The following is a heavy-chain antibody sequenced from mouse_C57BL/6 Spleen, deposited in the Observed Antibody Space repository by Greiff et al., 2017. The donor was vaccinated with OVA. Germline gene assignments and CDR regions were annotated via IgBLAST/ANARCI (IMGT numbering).Heavy chain of an antibody. Sequence: EVHLVESGGGLVKPGGSLKLSCAASGFTFSDYGMHWVRQAPEKGLEWVAYISSGSSTIYYADTVKGRFTISRDNAKNTLFLQMTSLRSEDTAMYYCARCSSYAWFAYWGQGTLVTVSA. CDR3: ARCSSYAWFAY. CDR2: ISSGSSTI. V-gene: IGHV5-17*01. CDR1: GFTFSDYG. D-gene: IGHD1-1*01. J-gene: IGHJ3*01.